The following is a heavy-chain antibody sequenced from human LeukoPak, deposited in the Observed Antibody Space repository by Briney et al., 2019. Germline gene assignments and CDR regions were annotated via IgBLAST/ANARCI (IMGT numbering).Heavy chain of an antibody. Sequence: GGSLRLSCAASGFTFSIYWMHWVRQAPGKGLVWVSRINSDGSSTSYADSVKGRFTISIDNAKNPMYLQMNSLRAEDTAVYYCARDLSLSRYFDWPGEAFDIWGQGTMVTVSS. D-gene: IGHD3-9*01. CDR3: ARDLSLSRYFDWPGEAFDI. CDR2: INSDGSST. CDR1: GFTFSIYW. J-gene: IGHJ3*02. V-gene: IGHV3-74*01.